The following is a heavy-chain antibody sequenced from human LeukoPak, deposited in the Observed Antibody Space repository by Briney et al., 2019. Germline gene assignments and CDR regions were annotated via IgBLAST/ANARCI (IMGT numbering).Heavy chain of an antibody. CDR1: GYTFTSYY. D-gene: IGHD2-21*02. CDR2: INPSGGST. Sequence: GASVKVSCKASGYTFTSYYMHWVRQAPGQGLEWMGIINPSGGSTSYAQKFQGRVTMTRDTSTSTVYMELSSLRSEDTAVYYCATDRGTYCGGDCYSGIFDYWGQGTLVTVSS. J-gene: IGHJ4*02. V-gene: IGHV1-46*01. CDR3: ATDRGTYCGGDCYSGIFDY.